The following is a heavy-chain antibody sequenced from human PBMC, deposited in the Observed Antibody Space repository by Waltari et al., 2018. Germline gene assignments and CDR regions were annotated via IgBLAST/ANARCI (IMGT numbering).Heavy chain of an antibody. CDR2: INHSGSI. V-gene: IGHV4-34*01. CDR3: ARIRSGYRHSRYYYMDV. D-gene: IGHD3-3*01. Sequence: QVQLQQWGAGLLKPSQTLSLTCAVYGGSFSDYYWSWIRQPPGKGLEWIGEINHSGSINYNPSLKSRVTMSVDTAKNQFSLRLRSVTAADTAVYYCARIRSGYRHSRYYYMDVWGKGTTVTVSS. CDR1: GGSFSDYY. J-gene: IGHJ6*03.